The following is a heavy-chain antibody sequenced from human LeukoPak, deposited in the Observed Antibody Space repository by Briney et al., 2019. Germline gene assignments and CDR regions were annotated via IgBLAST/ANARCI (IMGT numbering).Heavy chain of an antibody. CDR2: ISNNGNNK. J-gene: IGHJ4*02. CDR1: GFTFSNYG. V-gene: IGHV3-30*18. Sequence: GGSLRLSCAASGFTFSNYGMNWVRQAPGKGLEWVAVISNNGNNKNYPDSMEGRFTISRDNSRNTLYLQMNSLRAEDTAVYYCAKNLYSDISYGYLFDYWGQGALVTVSS. D-gene: IGHD5-18*01. CDR3: AKNLYSDISYGYLFDY.